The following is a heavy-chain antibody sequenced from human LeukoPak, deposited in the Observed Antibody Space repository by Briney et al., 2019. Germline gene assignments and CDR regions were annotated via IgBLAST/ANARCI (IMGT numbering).Heavy chain of an antibody. D-gene: IGHD2-2*01. J-gene: IGHJ6*04. CDR3: ARDVRPYCSSTSCYEERGYGMDV. V-gene: IGHV1-69*13. Sequence: SVKVSCKSSGGTFSSYAISWVRQAPGQGLEWMGGLIPIFGTANYAQKFQGRVTITADESTSTAYMELSSLRSEDTAVYYCARDVRPYCSSTSCYEERGYGMDVWGKGTTVTVSS. CDR1: GGTFSSYA. CDR2: LIPIFGTA.